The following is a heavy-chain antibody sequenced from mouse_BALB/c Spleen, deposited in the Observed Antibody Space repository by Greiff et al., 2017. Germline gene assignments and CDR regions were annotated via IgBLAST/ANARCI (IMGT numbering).Heavy chain of an antibody. Sequence: QVTLKESGAELVKPGASVKLSCKASGYTFTSYYMYWVKQRPGQGLEWIGEINPSNGGTNFNEKFKSKATLTVDKSSSTAYMQLSSLTSEDSAVYYCTRDYDYDDAMDYWGQGTSVTVSS. CDR3: TRDYDYDDAMDY. CDR2: INPSNGGT. J-gene: IGHJ4*01. D-gene: IGHD2-4*01. V-gene: IGHV1S81*02. CDR1: GYTFTSYY.